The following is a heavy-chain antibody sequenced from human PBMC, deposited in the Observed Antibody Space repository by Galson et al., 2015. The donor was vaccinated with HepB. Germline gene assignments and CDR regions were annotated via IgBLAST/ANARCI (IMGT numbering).Heavy chain of an antibody. J-gene: IGHJ4*02. CDR3: ATDNELGHSGSYYRPGDY. Sequence: VKVSCKVSGYTFTDYYMHWVQQAPGKGLEWMGLVDPEDGETIYAEKFQGRVTITADTSTDTAYMELSSLRSEDTAVYYCATDNELGHSGSYYRPGDYWGQGTLVTVSS. V-gene: IGHV1-69-2*01. CDR2: VDPEDGET. CDR1: GYTFTDYY. D-gene: IGHD1-26*01.